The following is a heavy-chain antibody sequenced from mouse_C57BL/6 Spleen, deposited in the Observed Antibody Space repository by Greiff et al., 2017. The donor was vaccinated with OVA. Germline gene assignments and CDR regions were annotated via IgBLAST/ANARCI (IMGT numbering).Heavy chain of an antibody. CDR3: TRGDYGSRGYFDY. J-gene: IGHJ2*01. CDR1: GYTFTDYE. Sequence: VKLVESGAELVRPGASVTLSCKASGYTFTDYEMHWVKQTPVHGLEWIGAIDPETGGTAYNQKFKGKAILTADKSSSTAYMELRSLTSEDSAVYYCTRGDYGSRGYFDYWGQGTTLTVSS. CDR2: IDPETGGT. D-gene: IGHD1-1*01. V-gene: IGHV1-15*01.